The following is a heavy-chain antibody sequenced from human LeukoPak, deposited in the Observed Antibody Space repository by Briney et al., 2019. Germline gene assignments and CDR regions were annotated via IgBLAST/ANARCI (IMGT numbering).Heavy chain of an antibody. CDR1: GLTFYDQA. CDR2: SGNDGST. Sequence: GGSLRLSCAASGLTFYDQAMHWVRQGPGTGLEWVALSGNDGSTYYADSVRGRFTISRDSKNSLYLEMDSLRTEDTALYYCASQTKYYSASAGSYWGAFDLWGRGTMVTVFS. V-gene: IGHV3-43*02. CDR3: ASQTKYYSASAGSYWGAFDL. D-gene: IGHD3-10*01. J-gene: IGHJ3*01.